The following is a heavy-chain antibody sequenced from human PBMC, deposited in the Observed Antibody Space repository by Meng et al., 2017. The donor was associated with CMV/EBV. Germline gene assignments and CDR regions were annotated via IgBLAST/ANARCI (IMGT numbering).Heavy chain of an antibody. CDR3: AREGYYDFWSGYAYYYYYGMDV. Sequence: GGSLRLSCAASGFTFSDYYMSWIRQAPGKGLEWVSYISSSGSTIYYADSVKGRFTISRDNAKNSLYLQMNSLRAEDTAVYYCAREGYYDFWSGYAYYYYYGMDVWGQGTTVTVSS. D-gene: IGHD3-3*01. J-gene: IGHJ6*02. CDR1: GFTFSDYY. CDR2: ISSSGSTI. V-gene: IGHV3-11*04.